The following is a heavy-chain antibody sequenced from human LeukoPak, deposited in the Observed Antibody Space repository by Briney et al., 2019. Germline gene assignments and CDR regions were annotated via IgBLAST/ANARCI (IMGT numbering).Heavy chain of an antibody. Sequence: GGSLRLSCAASGFAFSTYGMHWLRQAPGKGLEWVASIWYEGNNKYYADSVKGRFTISRDNSKNTLYLQMNSLRDEDTAVYYCAREGSLVVVVAASQGAFNIWGQGTMVTVSS. CDR3: AREGSLVVVVAASQGAFNI. J-gene: IGHJ3*02. CDR1: GFAFSTYG. V-gene: IGHV3-33*01. CDR2: IWYEGNNK. D-gene: IGHD2-15*01.